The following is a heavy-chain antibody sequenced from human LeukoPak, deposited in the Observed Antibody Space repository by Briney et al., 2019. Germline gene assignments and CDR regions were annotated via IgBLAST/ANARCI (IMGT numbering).Heavy chain of an antibody. D-gene: IGHD3-16*01. CDR3: AKDPLGGDETDY. CDR1: GFTFSNYG. Sequence: TGGSLRLSCAASGFTFSNYGMHWVRQAPGKGLEWVAFIRYDGSLKDYADSVKGRFTISRDNSNNTLYLQMSSLRAEDTAVYYCAKDPLGGDETDYWGQGILVTVSS. J-gene: IGHJ4*02. V-gene: IGHV3-30*02. CDR2: IRYDGSLK.